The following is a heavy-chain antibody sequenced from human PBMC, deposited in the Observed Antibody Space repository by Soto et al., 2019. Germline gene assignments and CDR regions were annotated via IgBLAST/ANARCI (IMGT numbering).Heavy chain of an antibody. V-gene: IGHV4-39*01. Sequence: PSETLSLTCTVSGGSVSISNYYWDWIRQSPGKGLEWIGSVYYRGRSYSKSSVKSRVTISVDTSKNQFSLNLNSVTASDTAVYFCVIQRTSVLTQAYFDYWGPGALVTVSS. CDR3: VIQRTSVLTQAYFDY. CDR2: VYYRGRS. J-gene: IGHJ4*02. CDR1: GGSVSISNYY. D-gene: IGHD2-8*01.